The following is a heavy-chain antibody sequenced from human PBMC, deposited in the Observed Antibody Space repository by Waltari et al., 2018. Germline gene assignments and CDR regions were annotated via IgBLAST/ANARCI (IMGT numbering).Heavy chain of an antibody. Sequence: QVQLQESGPGLVKPSEPLSPTCAVSGGSISSSNWWIGNIGGSSGSTYYNPSLKSRVTISKDTSKNQFSLKLSSVTAADTAVYYCARRSSPHYFEFWGQGALVTVSS. D-gene: IGHD6-13*01. CDR1: GGSISSSNW. V-gene: IGHV4-28*01. J-gene: IGHJ1*01. CDR3: ARRSSPHYFEF. CDR2: SSGST.